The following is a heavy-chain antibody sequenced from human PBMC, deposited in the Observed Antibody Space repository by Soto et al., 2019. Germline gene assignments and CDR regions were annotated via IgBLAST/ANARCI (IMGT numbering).Heavy chain of an antibody. J-gene: IGHJ6*02. CDR1: GGSFSGYY. D-gene: IGHD3-10*01. CDR3: ARVPMVRGGAGYFGYYYYYYGMDV. Sequence: KTSETLSLTCAVYGGSFSGYYWSWIRQPPGKGLEWIGEINHSGSTNYNPSLKSRVTISVDTSKNQFSLKLSSVTAADTAVYYCARVPMVRGGAGYFGYYYYYYGMDVWGQGTTVTVAS. CDR2: INHSGST. V-gene: IGHV4-34*01.